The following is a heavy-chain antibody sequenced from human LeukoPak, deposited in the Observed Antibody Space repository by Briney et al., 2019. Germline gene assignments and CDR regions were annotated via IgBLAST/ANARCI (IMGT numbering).Heavy chain of an antibody. CDR2: IKSKTDGGTT. V-gene: IGHV3-15*01. CDR1: GFTFSNAW. CDR3: TIQGVDSSSCPLDY. Sequence: GGSLRLSCAASGFTFSNAWMSWVRQAPGKGLEWVGRIKSKTDGGTTDYAAPVKGRFTISRDDSKNTLYLQMNSLKTEDTAVYYCTIQGVDSSSCPLDYWGQGTLVTVSS. D-gene: IGHD6-13*01. J-gene: IGHJ4*02.